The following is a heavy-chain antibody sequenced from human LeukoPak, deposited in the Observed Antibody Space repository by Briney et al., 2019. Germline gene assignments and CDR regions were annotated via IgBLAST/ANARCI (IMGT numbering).Heavy chain of an antibody. D-gene: IGHD1-7*01. Sequence: GSLRLSCAASGFPFDDYAMHWVRQAPGKGLEWVSLISGDGGSTYYADSVKGRFTISRDNSKNSLYLQMNSLRTEDTALYYCAKDINWNYAWDYWGQGTLVTVSS. CDR2: ISGDGGST. V-gene: IGHV3-43*02. J-gene: IGHJ4*02. CDR3: AKDINWNYAWDY. CDR1: GFPFDDYA.